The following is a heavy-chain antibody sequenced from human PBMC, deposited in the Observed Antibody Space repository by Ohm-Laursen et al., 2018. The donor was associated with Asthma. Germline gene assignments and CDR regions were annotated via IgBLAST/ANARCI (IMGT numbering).Heavy chain of an antibody. V-gene: IGHV3-9*01. CDR2: ISWRSGSI. J-gene: IGHJ3*01. CDR1: GFTFEEYA. D-gene: IGHD3-10*01. Sequence: SLRLSCTASGFTFEEYAMHWVRQAPGKGLEWVSVISWRSGSIAYADSVKGRFTISRDNAKNSLYLQMNSLRAEDTALYYCAKPKYGSGSYYPDAFDVWGQGTMVTVSS. CDR3: AKPKYGSGSYYPDAFDV.